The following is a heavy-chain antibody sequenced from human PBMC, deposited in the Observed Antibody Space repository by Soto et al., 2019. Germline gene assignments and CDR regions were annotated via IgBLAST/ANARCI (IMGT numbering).Heavy chain of an antibody. CDR3: ARWSFDSVGHYRKSHACEV. D-gene: IGHD3-22*01. Sequence: VQLVESGGGLVQPGGSLTLSCAASGFTFNNYGMNWVRQAPGKGLEWISFLSSSSITIFYADSVKGRFTISRDHAKNELSRRMTSLKVDDTAVYFCARWSFDSVGHYRKSHACEVWGQGTMVTVSS. J-gene: IGHJ3*01. V-gene: IGHV3-48*01. CDR1: GFTFNNYG. CDR2: LSSSSITI.